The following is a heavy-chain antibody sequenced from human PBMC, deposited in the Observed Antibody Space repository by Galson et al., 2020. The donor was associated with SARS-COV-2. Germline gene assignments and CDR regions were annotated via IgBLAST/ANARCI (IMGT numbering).Heavy chain of an antibody. J-gene: IGHJ6*03. CDR3: ARQWWTHYYMDV. Sequence: NSGGSLRLSCAASGFTFSSYTVNWVRQAPGKGLEWVSSISGSSSYIYYADSVKGRFTISRDNAKKSLYLQMNSLRAEDTAVYYCARQWWTHYYMDVSGKGTTVTISS. CDR1: GFTFSSYT. D-gene: IGHD2-15*01. V-gene: IGHV3-21*01. CDR2: ISGSSSYI.